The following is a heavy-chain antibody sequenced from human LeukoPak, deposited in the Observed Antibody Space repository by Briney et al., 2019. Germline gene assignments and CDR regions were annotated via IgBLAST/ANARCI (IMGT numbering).Heavy chain of an antibody. V-gene: IGHV4-4*07. CDR2: IYTSGST. CDR1: GGSISSYY. J-gene: IGHJ5*02. CDR3: ARGREQPKGGPFDP. D-gene: IGHD1/OR15-1a*01. Sequence: SETLSLTCTVPGGSISSYYWSWIRQPAGKGLEWIGRIYTSGSTNYNPSLKSRVTISVDTSKNQFSLKLSSVTAADTAVYYCARGREQPKGGPFDPWGQGTLVTVSS.